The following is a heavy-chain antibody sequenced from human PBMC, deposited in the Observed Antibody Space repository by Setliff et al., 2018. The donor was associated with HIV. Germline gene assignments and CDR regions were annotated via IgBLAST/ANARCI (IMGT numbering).Heavy chain of an antibody. D-gene: IGHD3-16*01. CDR1: NGSISNYY. V-gene: IGHV4-4*07. CDR2: IHTGGIT. CDR3: AREGGTDRFFDY. J-gene: IGHJ4*01. Sequence: SETLSLTCSVSNGSISNYYWTWIRQPAGKGLEWIGRIHTGGITNYNPSLKSRVNMSLDTSENYFSLNLTSVTAADTAVYYCAREGGTDRFFDYWGQGTPVTVSS.